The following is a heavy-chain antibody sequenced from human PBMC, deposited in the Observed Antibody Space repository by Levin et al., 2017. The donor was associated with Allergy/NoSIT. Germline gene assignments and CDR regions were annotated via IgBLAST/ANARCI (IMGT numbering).Heavy chain of an antibody. CDR1: GGSISGSSHY. Sequence: SQTLSLTCTVSGGSISGSSHYWGWIRLPPGKGLEWIGSIYYSGRTYYNTSLESRVSISVDTSKNQFYLRLSSLAATDTAVYYCARGADWHYGIPSNFDYWGQGTLVTVSS. J-gene: IGHJ4*02. CDR3: ARGADWHYGIPSNFDY. CDR2: IYYSGRT. D-gene: IGHD1-7*01. V-gene: IGHV4-39*07.